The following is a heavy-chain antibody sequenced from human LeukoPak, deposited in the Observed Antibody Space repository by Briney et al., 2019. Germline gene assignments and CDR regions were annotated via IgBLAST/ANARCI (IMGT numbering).Heavy chain of an antibody. CDR1: GYTFTSYD. Sequence: ASVKVSCKASGYTFTSYDINWVRQATGQGLEWMGWMNPNSGNTGYAQKFQGRVTMTRNTSISTAYMELSSLRSEDTAVYYCARGRARLRSGELFRSTHQYFQHWGQGTLVTVSS. V-gene: IGHV1-8*02. CDR3: ARGRARLRSGELFRSTHQYFQH. CDR2: MNPNSGNT. J-gene: IGHJ1*01. D-gene: IGHD3-16*01.